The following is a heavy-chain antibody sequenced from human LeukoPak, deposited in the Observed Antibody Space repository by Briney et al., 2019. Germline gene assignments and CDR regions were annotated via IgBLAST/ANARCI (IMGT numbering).Heavy chain of an antibody. V-gene: IGHV1-2*02. CDR3: ATDTSDGYSNYYYYGMDV. J-gene: IGHJ6*02. CDR1: GYTFTGYY. Sequence: GASVKVSCKASGYTFTGYYMHWVRQAPGQGLEWMGWINPNSGGTNYAQKFQGRVTMTEDTSTDTAYMELSSLRSEDTAVYYCATDTSDGYSNYYYYGMDVWGQGTTVTVSS. D-gene: IGHD4-11*01. CDR2: INPNSGGT.